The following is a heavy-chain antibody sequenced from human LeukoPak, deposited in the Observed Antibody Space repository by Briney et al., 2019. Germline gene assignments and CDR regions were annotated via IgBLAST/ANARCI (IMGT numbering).Heavy chain of an antibody. CDR1: GFTVSSNY. CDR3: AKVTGGYCSSTSCPHFDY. J-gene: IGHJ4*02. CDR2: IYSGGST. V-gene: IGHV3-53*01. Sequence: GGSLRLSCAASGFTVSSNYMSWVRQAPGKGLEWVSVIYSGGSTYYADSVKGRFTISRDNSKNTLYLQMNSLRAEDTAVYYCAKVTGGYCSSTSCPHFDYWGQGTLVTVSS. D-gene: IGHD2-2*01.